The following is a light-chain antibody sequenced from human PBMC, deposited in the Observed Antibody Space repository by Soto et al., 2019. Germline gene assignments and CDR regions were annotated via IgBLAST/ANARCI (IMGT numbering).Light chain of an antibody. CDR1: QSITGW. Sequence: DIQMTQSPPTLSASVGDRVTISCRASQSITGWLAWFQQKPGKAPKLRISKASKLESGVPSRFSGSGSGTDFTLTISGLQPDDFATYYCQQYNPYSPWTFGQGTKVDIK. CDR3: QQYNPYSPWT. J-gene: IGKJ1*01. CDR2: KAS. V-gene: IGKV1-5*03.